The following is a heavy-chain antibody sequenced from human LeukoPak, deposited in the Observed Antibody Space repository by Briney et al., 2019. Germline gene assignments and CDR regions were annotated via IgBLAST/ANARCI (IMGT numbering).Heavy chain of an antibody. CDR2: ISYDGNNK. CDR3: ARDRNPYRSSWYADFDY. Sequence: GGSLRLSCAASGFTFSSYAMHWVRQAPGKGLEWVAVISYDGNNKYYADSVKGRFTISRDNSKNTLYLQMNSLRAEDTTVYYCARDRNPYRSSWYADFDYWGQGTLVTVSS. J-gene: IGHJ4*02. V-gene: IGHV3-30*04. CDR1: GFTFSSYA. D-gene: IGHD6-13*01.